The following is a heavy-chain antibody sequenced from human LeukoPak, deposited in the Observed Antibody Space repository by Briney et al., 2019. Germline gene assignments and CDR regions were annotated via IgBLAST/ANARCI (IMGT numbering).Heavy chain of an antibody. D-gene: IGHD6-19*01. CDR2: ISNSDSLT. V-gene: IGHV3-11*04. CDR3: ARWRGHGWRVNDN. Sequence: GGSLRLSCTASGFTFSDYYMSWIRQAPGKGLEWVSYISNSDSLTYYAEPVKGRFTISRDNANTSLYLQMNSLRVEDTAVYYCARWRGHGWRVNDNWGQGTLVTVSS. J-gene: IGHJ4*02. CDR1: GFTFSDYY.